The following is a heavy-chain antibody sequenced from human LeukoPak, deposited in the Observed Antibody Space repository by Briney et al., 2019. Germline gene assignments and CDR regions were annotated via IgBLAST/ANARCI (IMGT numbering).Heavy chain of an antibody. D-gene: IGHD6-13*01. J-gene: IGHJ5*02. V-gene: IGHV1-69*13. Sequence: ASVKVSCKASGGTFSSYAISWVRQAPGQGLEWMGGIIPIFGTANYAQKFQGRVTITADESTSTAYMELSSLRSEDTAVYYCARDPGYSSSGDLNWFDPWGQGTLVTVSS. CDR2: IIPIFGTA. CDR3: ARDPGYSSSGDLNWFDP. CDR1: GGTFSSYA.